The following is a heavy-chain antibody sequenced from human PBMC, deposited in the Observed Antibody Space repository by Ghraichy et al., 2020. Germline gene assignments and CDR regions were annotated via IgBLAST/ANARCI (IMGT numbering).Heavy chain of an antibody. J-gene: IGHJ4*02. CDR1: GFTFSKYG. CDR2: IWYDGSNK. V-gene: IGHV3-33*01. CDR3: ARGASTMAGSLDY. Sequence: GESLNISCAASGFTFSKYGMHWVRLAPGKGLEWVTFIWYDGSNKYYVDSVKGRFTISRDNSENTVYLRMNSLRVEDTAVYFCARGASTMAGSLDYWGQGTLVSVSS. D-gene: IGHD2-2*01.